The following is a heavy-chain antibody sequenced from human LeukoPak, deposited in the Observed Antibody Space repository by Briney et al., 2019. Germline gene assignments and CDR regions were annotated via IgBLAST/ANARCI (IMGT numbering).Heavy chain of an antibody. CDR2: INAGNGNT. J-gene: IGHJ6*02. Sequence: ASVKVSCKASGYTFTTYTMHWVRQAPGQRLEWMGWINAGNGNTKYSQKFQGRVTITRDTSASTAYMELSSLRSEDTAVYYCARVRYYDSSGYYYYYYGMDVWGPGTTVTVSS. D-gene: IGHD3-22*01. CDR1: GYTFTTYT. V-gene: IGHV1-3*01. CDR3: ARVRYYDSSGYYYYYYGMDV.